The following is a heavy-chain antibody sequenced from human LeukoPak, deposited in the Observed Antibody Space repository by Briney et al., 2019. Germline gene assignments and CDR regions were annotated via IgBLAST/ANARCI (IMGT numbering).Heavy chain of an antibody. J-gene: IGHJ4*02. V-gene: IGHV4-39*07. D-gene: IGHD5-18*01. Sequence: KPSETLSLTCTVSGGSISSSTYYWGWIRQPPGKGLEWIASIYYSGSTYYNPSLKSRVTMSVDTSKNQFSLKLSSVTAADTAVYYCARGRGYSYVFDYWGQGTLVTVSS. CDR2: IYYSGST. CDR3: ARGRGYSYVFDY. CDR1: GGSISSSTYY.